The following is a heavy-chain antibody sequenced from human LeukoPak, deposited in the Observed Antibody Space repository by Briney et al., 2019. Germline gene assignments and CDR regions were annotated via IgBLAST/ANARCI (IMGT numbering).Heavy chain of an antibody. D-gene: IGHD3-10*01. CDR2: VSPTSGKT. CDR1: GYTFTNYD. J-gene: IGHJ2*01. Sequence: GASVNVSCKASGYTFTNYDFNWVRQATGQGLEWMGWVSPTSGKTEYAQKFQGRVTMTRDASISTVYMELNSLRSEDTAVYYCARGRVVWFGAGWYYDLWGRGTLVTVSS. V-gene: IGHV1-8*01. CDR3: ARGRVVWFGAGWYYDL.